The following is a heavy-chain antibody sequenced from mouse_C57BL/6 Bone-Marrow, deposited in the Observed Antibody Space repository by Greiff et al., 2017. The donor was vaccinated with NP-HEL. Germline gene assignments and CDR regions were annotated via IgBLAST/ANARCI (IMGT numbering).Heavy chain of an antibody. Sequence: EVKVVESGGGLVQSGRSLRLSCATSGFTFSDFYMEWVRQAPGKGLEWIAASRNKANDYTTEYSASVKGRFIVSRDTSQSILYLQMNALRAEDTAIYYCARDAEWAMDYWGQGTSVTVSS. CDR3: ARDAEWAMDY. J-gene: IGHJ4*01. CDR1: GFTFSDFY. D-gene: IGHD1-3*01. V-gene: IGHV7-1*01. CDR2: SRNKANDYTT.